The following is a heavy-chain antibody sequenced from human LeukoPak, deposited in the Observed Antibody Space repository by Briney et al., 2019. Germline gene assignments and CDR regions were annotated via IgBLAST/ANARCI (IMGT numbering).Heavy chain of an antibody. CDR2: ISYDGSNK. V-gene: IGHV3-30*03. Sequence: GGSLRLSCAASGFTFSNYGMHWVRQAPGRGLEWVAVISYDGSNKYYADSVKGRFTISRDNSRNTLYLQMNSLRAEDTAVYYCSCVVGRPYWGQGTLVTVSS. CDR1: GFTFSNYG. J-gene: IGHJ4*02. D-gene: IGHD6-6*01. CDR3: SCVVGRPY.